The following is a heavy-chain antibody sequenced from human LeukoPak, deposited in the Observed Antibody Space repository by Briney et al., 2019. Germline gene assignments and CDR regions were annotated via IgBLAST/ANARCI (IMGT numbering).Heavy chain of an antibody. CDR2: ISYDGSNK. V-gene: IGHV3-30*18. CDR1: GFTFSSYG. D-gene: IGHD6-19*01. Sequence: GGSLRLSCAASGFTFSSYGMHWVRQAPGKGLEWVAVISYDGSNKYYADSVKGRFTISRDNSKNTLYLQMNSLRAEDTAVYYCAKSTYYSSGWYLDYWGQGTLVTVSP. J-gene: IGHJ4*02. CDR3: AKSTYYSSGWYLDY.